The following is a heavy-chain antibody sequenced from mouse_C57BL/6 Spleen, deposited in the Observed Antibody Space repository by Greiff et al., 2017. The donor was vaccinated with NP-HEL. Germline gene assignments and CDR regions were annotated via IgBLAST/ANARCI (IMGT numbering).Heavy chain of an antibody. CDR2: IYPGSGST. CDR1: GYTFTSYW. D-gene: IGHD2-3*01. J-gene: IGHJ3*01. CDR3: ARPYDGYPAWFAY. Sequence: QVQLKQSGAELVKPGASVKMSCKASGYTFTSYWITWVKQRPGQGLEWIGDIYPGSGSTNYNEKFKSKATLTVDTSSSTAYMQLSGLTSEDSAVYYCARPYDGYPAWFAYWGQGTLVTVSA. V-gene: IGHV1-55*01.